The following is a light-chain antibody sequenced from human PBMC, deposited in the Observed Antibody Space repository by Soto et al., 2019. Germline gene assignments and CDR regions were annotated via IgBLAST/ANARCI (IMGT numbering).Light chain of an antibody. CDR3: ATWDGSLNGWV. V-gene: IGLV1-44*01. CDR1: SSNIGRDT. Sequence: QSVLTQPPSASGTPGQRVTISCSGSSSNIGRDTVNWYQQLPGTAPKLLIYSYNQRPSGVPDRFSGSKSGTSASLAISGLQSEDEADYYCATWDGSLNGWVFGGGTKVTVL. CDR2: SYN. J-gene: IGLJ3*02.